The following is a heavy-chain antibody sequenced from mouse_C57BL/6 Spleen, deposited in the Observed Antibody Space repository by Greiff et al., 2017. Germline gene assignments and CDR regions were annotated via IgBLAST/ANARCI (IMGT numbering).Heavy chain of an antibody. V-gene: IGHV1-39*01. CDR1: GYSFTDYN. CDR3: ARTVSNPGTYYAMDY. CDR2: INPNYGTT. D-gene: IGHD2-5*01. J-gene: IGHJ4*01. Sequence: LVESGPELVKPGASVKISCKASGYSFTDYNMNWVKQSNGKSLEWIGVINPNYGTTSYNQKFKGKATLTVDQSSSTAYMQLNSLTSEDSAVYYCARTVSNPGTYYAMDYWGQGTSVTVSS.